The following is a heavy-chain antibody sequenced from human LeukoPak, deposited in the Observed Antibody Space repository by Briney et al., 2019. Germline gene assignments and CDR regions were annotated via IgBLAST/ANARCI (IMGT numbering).Heavy chain of an antibody. V-gene: IGHV3-53*01. CDR2: IYSGGST. J-gene: IGHJ3*02. Sequence: GGSLRLSCAASGFTFSNFDMGWVRQAPGKGLEWISVIYSGGSTYYADSVKGRFTISRDNSKNTLYLQMNSLRAEDTAVYYCARDSDEGAFDIWGQGTMVTVSS. CDR3: ARDSDEGAFDI. CDR1: GFTFSNFD.